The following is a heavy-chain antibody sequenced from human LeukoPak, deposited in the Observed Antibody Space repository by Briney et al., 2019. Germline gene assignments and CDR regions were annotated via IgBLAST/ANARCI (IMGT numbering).Heavy chain of an antibody. CDR2: IYYSGST. CDR3: ARSYYYDSSGVDY. CDR1: GGSISSYY. D-gene: IGHD3-22*01. V-gene: IGHV4-59*01. Sequence: SETLSLTCTVSGGSISSYYWSWIRQPPGKGLEWIGYIYYSGSTNYNPSLKSRVTISVDTSKNQFSLKLSSVTAADTAVHYCARSYYYDSSGVDYWGQGTLVTVSS. J-gene: IGHJ4*02.